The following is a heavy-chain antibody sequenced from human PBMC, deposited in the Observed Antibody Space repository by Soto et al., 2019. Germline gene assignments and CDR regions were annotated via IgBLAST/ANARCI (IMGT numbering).Heavy chain of an antibody. CDR3: AKDNSYCGGDCYLLFDY. J-gene: IGHJ4*02. CDR1: GFTFSSYA. Sequence: LRLSCAASGFTFSSYAMSWVRQAPGKGLEWVSAISGSGGSTYYADSVKGRFTISRDNSKNTLYLQMNSLRAEDTAVYYCAKDNSYCGGDCYLLFDYWGQGTLVTV. V-gene: IGHV3-23*01. D-gene: IGHD2-21*02. CDR2: ISGSGGST.